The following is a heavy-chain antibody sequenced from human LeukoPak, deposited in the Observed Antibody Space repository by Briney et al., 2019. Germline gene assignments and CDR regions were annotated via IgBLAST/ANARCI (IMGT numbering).Heavy chain of an antibody. D-gene: IGHD3-10*01. Sequence: GSLRLSCAASGFTFSSYAMSWVRQAPGKGLEWVSAISGSGGSTYYADSVKGRFTISRDNSKNTLYLQMNSLRAKDTAVYYCAKSRGKIPDIDDWGQGTLVTVSS. CDR1: GFTFSSYA. CDR2: ISGSGGST. J-gene: IGHJ4*02. CDR3: AKSRGKIPDIDD. V-gene: IGHV3-23*01.